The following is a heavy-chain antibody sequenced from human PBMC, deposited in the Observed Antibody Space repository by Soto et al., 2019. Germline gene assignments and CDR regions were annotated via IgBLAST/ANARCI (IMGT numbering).Heavy chain of an antibody. CDR3: AREVGYSGYEQQTSNYYYYYMDV. J-gene: IGHJ6*03. CDR1: GYTFTSYG. V-gene: IGHV1-18*01. Sequence: QVQLVQSGAEVKKPGASVKVSCKASGYTFTSYGISWVRQAPGQGLEWMGWISAYNGNTNYAQKLQGRVTMTTDTSTSTDYMELRSLRSDDTAVYYCAREVGYSGYEQQTSNYYYYYMDVWGKGTTVTVSS. CDR2: ISAYNGNT. D-gene: IGHD5-12*01.